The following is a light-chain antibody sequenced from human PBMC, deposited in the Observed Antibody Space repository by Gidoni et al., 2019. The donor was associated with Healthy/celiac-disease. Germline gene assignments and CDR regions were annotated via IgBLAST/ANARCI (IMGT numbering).Light chain of an antibody. J-gene: IGKJ4*01. CDR2: GAS. Sequence: EVVMTQSPAIVSVSPGDTATLSCRASQAINSNLAWYQQRPGQAPRLLIYGASTRATGIPARFSASGSGTEFTLTISSLQFEDFAVYYCHQYRNWPSLTFXGXTKVDIK. V-gene: IGKV3-15*01. CDR3: HQYRNWPSLT. CDR1: QAINSN.